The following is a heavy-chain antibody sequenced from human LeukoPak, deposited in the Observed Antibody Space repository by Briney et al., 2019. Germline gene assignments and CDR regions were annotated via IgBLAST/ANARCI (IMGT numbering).Heavy chain of an antibody. CDR2: IKQDGSEK. Sequence: PGGSLRLSCAASGFTFSSYWMSWVRQAPGKGLEWVANIKQDGSEKYYVDSVKGRFTISRDNAKNSQYLQMNSLRAEDTAVYYCARDWYDSSGYYFYYFDYWGQGTLVTVSS. D-gene: IGHD3-22*01. CDR1: GFTFSSYW. V-gene: IGHV3-7*01. J-gene: IGHJ4*02. CDR3: ARDWYDSSGYYFYYFDY.